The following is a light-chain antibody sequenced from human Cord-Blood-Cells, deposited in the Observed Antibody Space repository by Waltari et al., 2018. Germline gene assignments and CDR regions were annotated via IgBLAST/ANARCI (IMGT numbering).Light chain of an antibody. Sequence: QSALTQPRSVSGSPGQSVTISCTGTSSDVGGYNYVSWYQQHPGKAPKLMIYDVSKRPEGLPGRFSGSKSGNTASLTISGLQAEDEADYYCCSYAGSYTWVFGGGTKLTVL. J-gene: IGLJ3*02. CDR2: DVS. CDR3: CSYAGSYTWV. CDR1: SSDVGGYNY. V-gene: IGLV2-11*01.